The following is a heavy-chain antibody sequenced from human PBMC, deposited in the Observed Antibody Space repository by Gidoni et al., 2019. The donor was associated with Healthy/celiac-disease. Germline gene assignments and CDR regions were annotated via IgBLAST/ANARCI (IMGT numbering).Heavy chain of an antibody. CDR3: ARGSIAVAGTFDY. V-gene: IGHV3-72*01. CDR1: GFTFSDHY. D-gene: IGHD6-19*01. Sequence: EVQLVESGGGLVQPGGSLRLSCAASGFTFSDHYMDWVRQAPGKGLELVGRTRNKANSYTTEYAASVKGRFTISRDDSKNSLYLQMNSLKTEDTAVYYCARGSIAVAGTFDYWGQGTLVTVSS. J-gene: IGHJ4*02. CDR2: TRNKANSYTT.